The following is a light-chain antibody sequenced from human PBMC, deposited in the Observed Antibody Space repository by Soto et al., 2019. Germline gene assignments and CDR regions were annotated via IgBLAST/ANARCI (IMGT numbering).Light chain of an antibody. CDR2: EDN. CDR1: SSDFADYKS. V-gene: IGLV2-8*01. Sequence: SVLAQPPSASGSPGQSVTLPRTGASSDFADYKSVSWYQQHPGKAPKLVIYEDNKRPSGVPDRFSGSKSGNTASLTVSGLQAEDEADYYCSSYGGSNNLKVFGAGTKVTVL. J-gene: IGLJ1*01. CDR3: SSYGGSNNLKV.